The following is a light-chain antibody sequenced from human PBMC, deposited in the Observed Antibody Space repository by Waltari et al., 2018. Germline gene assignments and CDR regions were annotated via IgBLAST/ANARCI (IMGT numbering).Light chain of an antibody. CDR3: QQYYSPPLT. Sequence: DIVMTQSPDSLAVSLGERATINCKSSQSVFYSSNNKNYLGWDQQKPGQPPKLLIYWASTREPGVPDRFGGSGSVTNFTLTITSLQAEDVALYYCQQYYSPPLTFGQGTKVEIK. V-gene: IGKV4-1*01. J-gene: IGKJ1*01. CDR2: WAS. CDR1: QSVFYSSNNKNY.